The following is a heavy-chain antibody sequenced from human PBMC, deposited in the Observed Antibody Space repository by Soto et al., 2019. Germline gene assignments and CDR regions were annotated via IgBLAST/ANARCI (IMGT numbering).Heavy chain of an antibody. D-gene: IGHD2-15*01. CDR3: ARDRGYCSGGSCYLFDP. CDR2: ISAYNGNT. V-gene: IGHV1-18*01. CDR1: GYTFTSYG. J-gene: IGHJ5*02. Sequence: ASVKVSCKASGYTFTSYGISWVRQAPGQGLEWMGWISAYNGNTNYAHKLQGRVTMTTDTSTSTAYMELRSLRSDDTAVYYCARDRGYCSGGSCYLFDPRAQRTPVTVSS.